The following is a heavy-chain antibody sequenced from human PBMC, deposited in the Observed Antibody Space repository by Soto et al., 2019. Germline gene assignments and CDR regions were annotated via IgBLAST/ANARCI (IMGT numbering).Heavy chain of an antibody. CDR2: IYSGGST. CDR3: ARTIDPRYNSYYFDY. V-gene: IGHV3-53*01. D-gene: IGHD1-20*01. J-gene: IGHJ4*02. Sequence: GGSLRLSCAASGFTVSSNYMSWVRQAPGKGLEWVSVIYSGGSTYYADSVKGRFTISRDNSKNTLYLQMNSLRAEDTAVYYCARTIDPRYNSYYFDYWGQGTLVTVSS. CDR1: GFTVSSNY.